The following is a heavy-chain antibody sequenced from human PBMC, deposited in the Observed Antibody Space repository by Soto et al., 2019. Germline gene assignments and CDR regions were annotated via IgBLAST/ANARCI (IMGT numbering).Heavy chain of an antibody. D-gene: IGHD2-2*01. CDR1: GGSISSIDYF. CDR3: PRVMAAMQNRLDP. CDR2: TYHTGTT. Sequence: SETLSLTCSVSGGSISSIDYFWSWIRQPPGKGLEWIGFTYHTGTTYYNPSLRSRVTISIDTSKSQFSMKLNSVTAADTAVYYCPRVMAAMQNRLDPWGQGTLVTVS. J-gene: IGHJ5*02. V-gene: IGHV4-30-4*01.